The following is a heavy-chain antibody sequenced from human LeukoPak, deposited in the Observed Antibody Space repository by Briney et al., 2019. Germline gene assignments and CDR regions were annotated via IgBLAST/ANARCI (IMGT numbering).Heavy chain of an antibody. CDR1: VGSFSGYY. Sequence: SETLSLTCAVYVGSFSGYYWSWIRQPPWKGLEWIGEINHSGSTNYNPSLKSRVTISVDTSKNQFSLKLSSVTAADTAVYYCARGVGIAAAVSVDYWGQGTLVTVSS. CDR3: ARGVGIAAAVSVDY. D-gene: IGHD6-13*01. CDR2: INHSGST. V-gene: IGHV4-34*01. J-gene: IGHJ4*02.